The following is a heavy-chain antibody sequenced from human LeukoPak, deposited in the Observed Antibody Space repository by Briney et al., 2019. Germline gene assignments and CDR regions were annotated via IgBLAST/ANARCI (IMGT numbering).Heavy chain of an antibody. J-gene: IGHJ5*02. CDR3: ARVPYPYSGYQNWFDP. V-gene: IGHV3-23*01. CDR1: GFTFSSYG. D-gene: IGHD5-12*01. Sequence: TGGTLRLSCAASGFTFSSYGMSWVRQAPGKGLEWVSAISGSGGSTYYADSVKGRFTISRDNSKNTLYLQMNSLRAEDTAVYYCARVPYPYSGYQNWFDPWGQGTLVTVSS. CDR2: ISGSGGST.